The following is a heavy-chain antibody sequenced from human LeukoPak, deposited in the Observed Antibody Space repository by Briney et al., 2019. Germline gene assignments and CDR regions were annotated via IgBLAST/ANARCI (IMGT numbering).Heavy chain of an antibody. D-gene: IGHD3-22*01. V-gene: IGHV4-31*03. CDR3: ARRVPDSSAPGIAFDS. CDR2: MHYSGDT. Sequence: SQTLSLTCTVSGGSISYGGYYCTSGRQHPGKGLEWVGYMHYSGDTHYNPSLKSRLTISVDTSKNHFSLKLSSVTAADTAMYYCARRVPDSSAPGIAFDSGGQGTMVTVSS. J-gene: IGHJ3*02. CDR1: GGSISYGGYY.